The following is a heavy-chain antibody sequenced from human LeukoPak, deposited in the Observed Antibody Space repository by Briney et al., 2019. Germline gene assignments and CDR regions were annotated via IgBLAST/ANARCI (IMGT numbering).Heavy chain of an antibody. J-gene: IGHJ6*02. V-gene: IGHV1-8*01. Sequence: ASVKVSCKASGYTFTSYDINWVRQATGQGLEWMGWMNPNSGNTGYAQKFQGRVTMTRNTSISTAYMELSSLRSEDTAVYYCARALSVRMTTVTSYYYGMDVWGQGTTVTVSS. CDR2: MNPNSGNT. CDR3: ARALSVRMTTVTSYYYGMDV. D-gene: IGHD4-17*01. CDR1: GYTFTSYD.